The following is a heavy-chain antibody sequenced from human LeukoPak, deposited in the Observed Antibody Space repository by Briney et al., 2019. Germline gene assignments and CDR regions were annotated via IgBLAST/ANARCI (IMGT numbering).Heavy chain of an antibody. Sequence: GGSLRLSCAASGFTFSSYAMSWLRQAPGKGLEWVSAISGSGGSTYYADSVKGRFTISRDNSKNTLYLQMNSLRAEDTAVYYCAKDGGSVVPADTFDYWGQGTLVTVSS. V-gene: IGHV3-23*01. J-gene: IGHJ4*02. CDR2: ISGSGGST. D-gene: IGHD2-2*01. CDR3: AKDGGSVVPADTFDY. CDR1: GFTFSSYA.